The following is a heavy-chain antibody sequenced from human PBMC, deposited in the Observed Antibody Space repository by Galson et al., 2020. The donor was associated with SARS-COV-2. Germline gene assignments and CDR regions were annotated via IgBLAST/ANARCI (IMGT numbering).Heavy chain of an antibody. J-gene: IGHJ6*03. CDR3: AREHYSNYVYYYYYMDV. D-gene: IGHD4-4*01. Sequence: GGSLRLSCAASGFTFSSYTMNWVRQAPGKGLEWVSYISSSSSTIYYADSVKGRFTISRDNAKNSLYLQMNSLRAEDTAVYYCAREHYSNYVYYYYYMDVWGKGTTVTVSS. CDR2: ISSSSSTI. CDR1: GFTFSSYT. V-gene: IGHV3-48*04.